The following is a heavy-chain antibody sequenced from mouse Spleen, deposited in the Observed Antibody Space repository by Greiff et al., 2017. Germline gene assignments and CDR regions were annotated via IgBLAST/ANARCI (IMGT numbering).Heavy chain of an antibody. CDR2: IDPSDSYT. J-gene: IGHJ4*01. V-gene: IGHV1-59*01. CDR1: GYTFTSYW. Sequence: QVQLQQPGAELVRPGTSVKLSCKASGYTFTSYWMHWVKQRPGQGLEWIGVIDPSDSYTNYNQKFKGKATLTVDTSSSTAYMQLSSLTSEDSAVYYCARWDYRYSTRAMDYWGQGTSVTVSS. D-gene: IGHD2-14*01. CDR3: ARWDYRYSTRAMDY.